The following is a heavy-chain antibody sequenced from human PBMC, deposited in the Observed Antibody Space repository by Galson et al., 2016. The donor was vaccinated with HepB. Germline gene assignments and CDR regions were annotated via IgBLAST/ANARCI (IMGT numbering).Heavy chain of an antibody. CDR2: IYYSGST. CDR3: ARDSAGSFDL. CDR1: GGSISTYY. Sequence: ETLSLTCTVSGGSISTYYWNWIRQPPGKGLEWIGYIYYSGSTNYNPSLKSRVTLSVDTSKNQFSLKLTSVAAADTAVYYCARDSAGSFDLWGRGTLVTVSS. D-gene: IGHD3-10*01. V-gene: IGHV4-59*01. J-gene: IGHJ2*01.